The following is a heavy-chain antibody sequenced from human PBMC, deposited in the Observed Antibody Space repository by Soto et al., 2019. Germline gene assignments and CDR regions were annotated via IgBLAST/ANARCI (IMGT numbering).Heavy chain of an antibody. Sequence: QVLLRESGPGLVKPSETLALTCAVSGDSVSSSDFYWTWIRQPPGKPLEWIGYVYSTGTTNYSPSLESRVDMSVDTSENQFSLKVRSVTAADAAVYFCARVSKLVARKDGKSAYFYAMDVWGPGTTVTVS. CDR3: ARVSKLVARKDGKSAYFYAMDV. CDR1: GDSVSSSDFY. J-gene: IGHJ6*02. D-gene: IGHD6-6*01. V-gene: IGHV4-61*08. CDR2: VYSTGTT.